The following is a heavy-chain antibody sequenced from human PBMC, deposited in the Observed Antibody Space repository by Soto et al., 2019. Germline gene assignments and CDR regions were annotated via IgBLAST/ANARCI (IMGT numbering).Heavy chain of an antibody. D-gene: IGHD5-12*01. CDR3: ARVPIVATIQAYYYYGMDV. CDR1: GGSISSGDYY. CDR2: IYYSGST. V-gene: IGHV4-30-4*01. Sequence: QVQLQESGPGLVKPSQTLSLTCTVSGGSISSGDYYWSWIRQPPGKGLEWIGYIYYSGSTYYDPVLMSRVTISVDTSKNQFSLKLSSVTAADTAVYYCARVPIVATIQAYYYYGMDVWGQGTTVTVSS. J-gene: IGHJ6*02.